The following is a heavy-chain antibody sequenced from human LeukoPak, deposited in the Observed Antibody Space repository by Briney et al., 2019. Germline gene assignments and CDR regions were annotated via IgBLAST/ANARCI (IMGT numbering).Heavy chain of an antibody. CDR3: AKGADPLTWRMMTVAGTRFDF. V-gene: IGHV3-43*02. CDR1: GFTFDDYA. Sequence: QPGGSLRLSCAVSGFTFDDYAMHWVRQAPGKGLEWVSLISGDGGSRYYAGSVKGRFTISRDNSKNSLYLQMNRLRTEDTAFYYCAKGADPLTWRMMTVAGTRFDFWGQGTLVTVSS. CDR2: ISGDGGSR. J-gene: IGHJ4*02. D-gene: IGHD6-19*01.